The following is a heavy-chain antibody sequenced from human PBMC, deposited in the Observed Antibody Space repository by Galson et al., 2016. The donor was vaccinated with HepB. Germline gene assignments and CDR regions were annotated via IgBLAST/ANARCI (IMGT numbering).Heavy chain of an antibody. CDR2: ISAYNHNT. Sequence: SVKVSCKASGHTFTDYGITWVRQAPGQGLEWMGWISAYNHNTNYAQNLQGRVTMITDTSTSTAYMELRSLRSDDTAIYYCARGAYLRDFWSGYYSFPAELDFWGQGTLVTVSS. CDR3: ARGAYLRDFWSGYYSFPAELDF. J-gene: IGHJ4*02. D-gene: IGHD3-3*01. CDR1: GHTFTDYG. V-gene: IGHV1-18*01.